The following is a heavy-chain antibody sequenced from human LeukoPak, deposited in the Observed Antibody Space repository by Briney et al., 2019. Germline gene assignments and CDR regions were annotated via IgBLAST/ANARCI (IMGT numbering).Heavy chain of an antibody. Sequence: GGSLRLSCAASGFTFSSYGMHWVRQAPGKGLEWVAVIWYDGSNKYYADSVKGRFTISRDNSKNTLYLQMNSLRAEDTAVYYCEKSDIVVVPAALDYWGQGTLVTVSS. D-gene: IGHD2-2*01. V-gene: IGHV3-33*06. CDR1: GFTFSSYG. J-gene: IGHJ4*02. CDR3: EKSDIVVVPAALDY. CDR2: IWYDGSNK.